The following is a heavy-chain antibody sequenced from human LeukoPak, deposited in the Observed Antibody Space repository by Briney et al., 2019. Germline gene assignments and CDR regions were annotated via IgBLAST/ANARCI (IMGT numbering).Heavy chain of an antibody. D-gene: IGHD3-22*01. CDR3: ARGPGYDSSGYYY. CDR2: TYPGDSDT. J-gene: IGHJ4*02. V-gene: IGHV5-51*01. Sequence: GESLKISCKGSGYSFTSYWIGWVRQLPGKGLEWMGITYPGDSDTRYSPSFQGQVTISADKSISTAYLQWSSLKASDTAMYYCARGPGYDSSGYYYWGQGTLVTVSS. CDR1: GYSFTSYW.